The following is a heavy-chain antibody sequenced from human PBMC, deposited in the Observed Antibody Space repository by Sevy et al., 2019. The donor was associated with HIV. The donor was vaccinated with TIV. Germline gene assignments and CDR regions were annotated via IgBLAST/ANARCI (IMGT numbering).Heavy chain of an antibody. Sequence: GGSLRLSCAASGFTLDDYGMSWVRQAPGKGLEWVSGINWNGGSTGYANSVKGRFTISRDNAKNSLYLQMNSLRAEDTALYYCARGGYYYPREVDYWGQGTLVTVSS. V-gene: IGHV3-20*04. D-gene: IGHD3-22*01. CDR2: INWNGGST. CDR3: ARGGYYYPREVDY. CDR1: GFTLDDYG. J-gene: IGHJ4*02.